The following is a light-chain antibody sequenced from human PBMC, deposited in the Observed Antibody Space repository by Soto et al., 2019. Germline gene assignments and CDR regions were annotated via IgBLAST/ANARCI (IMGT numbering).Light chain of an antibody. Sequence: DIQMTQSPSSLSASVGDRVTITCRASQGIIDYLAWYQQKPGKAPKLLIYAASTLQSGVPSRFSGSGAGTDFTLTISSLQTEDVATYYCQKYNSAPRTFGQGTNVEIK. CDR3: QKYNSAPRT. V-gene: IGKV1-27*01. CDR1: QGIIDY. J-gene: IGKJ1*01. CDR2: AAS.